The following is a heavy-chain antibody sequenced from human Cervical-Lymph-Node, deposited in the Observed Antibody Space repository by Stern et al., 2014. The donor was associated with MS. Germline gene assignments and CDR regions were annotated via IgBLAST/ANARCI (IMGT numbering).Heavy chain of an antibody. V-gene: IGHV3-30*04. J-gene: IGHJ4*02. CDR3: ARGLTRRDGYNNYFGS. D-gene: IGHD5-24*01. CDR2: K. Sequence: DQLVESGGRVVQPGRSLRLSCAASGFTFNNYAMHWVRQAPGKGLEWVAVKFYGNSVEGRFSISRDNSRNTLHLQMTGLSAEDTAVYYCARGLTRRDGYNNYFGSWGQGTLVTVSS. CDR1: GFTFNNYA.